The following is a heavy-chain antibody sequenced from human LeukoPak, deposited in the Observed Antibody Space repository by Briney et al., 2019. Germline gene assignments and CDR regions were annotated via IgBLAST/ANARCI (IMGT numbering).Heavy chain of an antibody. J-gene: IGHJ4*02. CDR3: ARGGGGWLRRKPDFDY. D-gene: IGHD5-12*01. Sequence: SETLSLTCAVYGGSFSGYYWSWIRQPPGKGLEWIGEINHSGSTNYNPSLKSRVTISVDTSKNQFSLKLSSVTAADTAVCYCARGGGGWLRRKPDFDYWGQGTLVTVSS. CDR1: GGSFSGYY. CDR2: INHSGST. V-gene: IGHV4-34*01.